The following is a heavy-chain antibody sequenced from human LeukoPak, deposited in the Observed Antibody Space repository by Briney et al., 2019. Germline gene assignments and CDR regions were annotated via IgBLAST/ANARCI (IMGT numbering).Heavy chain of an antibody. J-gene: IGHJ6*02. CDR3: AKVWSYFYYYYGMDV. D-gene: IGHD3-16*01. CDR2: ISGCGGST. CDR1: VFTFSSYP. V-gene: IGHV3-23*01. Sequence: GGSLRLSCGASVFTFSSYPVRWGPQAPGRAVECVSAISGCGGSTSYADSVKGRFTISRDNSKITLYLQMNSLRAEDTDVYFCAKVWSYFYYYYGMDVWGQGTTVTVSS.